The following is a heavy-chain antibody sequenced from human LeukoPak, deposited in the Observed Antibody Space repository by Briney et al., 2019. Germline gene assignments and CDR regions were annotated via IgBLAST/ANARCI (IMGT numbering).Heavy chain of an antibody. V-gene: IGHV4-30-4*08. J-gene: IGHJ4*02. Sequence: SGTLSLTCAVSGGSISSGDYYWSWIRQPPGKGLEWIGYIYYSGSTYYNPSLKSRVTISVDTSKNQYSLKLSSVTAADTAVYYCARVGVTPYLTFDYWGQGTLVTVSS. CDR1: GGSISSGDYY. D-gene: IGHD2-21*02. CDR3: ARVGVTPYLTFDY. CDR2: IYYSGST.